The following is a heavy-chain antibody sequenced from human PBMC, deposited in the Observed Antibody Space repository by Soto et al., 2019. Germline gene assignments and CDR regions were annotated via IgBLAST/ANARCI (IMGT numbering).Heavy chain of an antibody. CDR2: IDPVDSYT. CDR3: ARIESIARNWFDP. Sequence: PGESLKISCKGSEYSFTNYWISWVGLMPGKGLAWMGNIDPVDSYTNYGPSFQGHVTFSVDTSISTAYLQWSSLKASDNAMYYCARIESIARNWFDPWGQGTLVTVS. J-gene: IGHJ5*02. D-gene: IGHD6-13*01. CDR1: EYSFTNYW. V-gene: IGHV5-10-1*01.